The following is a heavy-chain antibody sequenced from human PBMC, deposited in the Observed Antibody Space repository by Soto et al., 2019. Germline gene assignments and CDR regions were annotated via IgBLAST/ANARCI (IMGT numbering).Heavy chain of an antibody. V-gene: IGHV1-46*01. Sequence: ASVKVSCKASGYTFTSYYMHWVRQAPGQGLEWMGIINPSGGGTSYAQKFQGRVTMTRDTSTSTVYMELSSLRSEDTAVYYCARDGDYVWGSYRYPDYWGQGTLVTVSS. CDR2: INPSGGGT. CDR1: GYTFTSYY. CDR3: ARDGDYVWGSYRYPDY. D-gene: IGHD3-16*02. J-gene: IGHJ4*02.